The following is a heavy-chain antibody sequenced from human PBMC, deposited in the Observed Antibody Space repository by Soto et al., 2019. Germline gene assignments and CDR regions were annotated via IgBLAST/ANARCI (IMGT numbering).Heavy chain of an antibody. D-gene: IGHD6-6*01. J-gene: IGHJ4*02. V-gene: IGHV4-34*01. CDR2: INHSGST. CDR1: GGSFSGYY. CDR3: ARVGGQLVRNYFDY. Sequence: PSETLSLTCAVYGGSFSGYYWSWIRQPPGKGLEWIGEINHSGSTNYNPSLKSRVTISVDTSKNQFSLKLSSVTAADTAVYYCARVGGQLVRNYFDYWGQGTLVTVSS.